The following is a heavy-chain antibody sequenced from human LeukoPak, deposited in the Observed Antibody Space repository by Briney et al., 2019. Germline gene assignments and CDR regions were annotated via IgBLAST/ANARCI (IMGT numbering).Heavy chain of an antibody. CDR3: ARERFLTGWFDP. V-gene: IGHV1-8*01. Sequence: ASVKVSCKESGYTFTSYDINWVRQATGQGLEWMGWMNPNSGNTGYAQKFQGRVTMTRNTSISTAYMELSSLRSEDTAVYYCARERFLTGWFDPWGQGTLVTVSS. CDR1: GYTFTSYD. CDR2: MNPNSGNT. D-gene: IGHD3-3*01. J-gene: IGHJ5*02.